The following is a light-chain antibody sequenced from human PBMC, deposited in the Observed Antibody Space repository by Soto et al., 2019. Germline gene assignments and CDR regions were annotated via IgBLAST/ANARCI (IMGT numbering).Light chain of an antibody. CDR3: LQYLNLPRI. CDR1: QSVLYSSNNKTY. CDR2: WVS. Sequence: DIVMTQSPDSLAVSLGERATLNCKSSQSVLYSSNNKTYLAWYQQKPGQPPKLLISWVSTRESGVPDRFSGSGSGTDFPLTISSLQAEDVAVYYCLQYLNLPRIFGQGTKLEIK. J-gene: IGKJ2*01. V-gene: IGKV4-1*01.